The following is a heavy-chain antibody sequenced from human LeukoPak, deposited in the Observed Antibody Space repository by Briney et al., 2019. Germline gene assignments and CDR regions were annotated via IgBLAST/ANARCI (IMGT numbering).Heavy chain of an antibody. CDR1: GFTFSSYG. V-gene: IGHV3-23*01. Sequence: PGGSLRLSCAASGFTFSSYGMSWVRQAPGKGLEWVSAISGSGGSTYYADSVKGRFTISRDNSKNTLYLQMNSLRADDTAVYYCARAGERPPNYGSGKILQRFDYWGQGTLVTVSS. CDR2: ISGSGGST. D-gene: IGHD3-10*01. J-gene: IGHJ4*02. CDR3: ARAGERPPNYGSGKILQRFDY.